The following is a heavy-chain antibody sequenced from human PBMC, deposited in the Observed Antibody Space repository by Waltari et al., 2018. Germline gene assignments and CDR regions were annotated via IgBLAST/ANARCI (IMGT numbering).Heavy chain of an antibody. Sequence: QVQLVESGGGVVQPGRSLRLSCAASGFSFSTYGMHWVRQAPGKGLEWVAHIWSDGNDKYYADSVTCRFTISRDNSKNTLYLQMNSLRAEDTAVYYCAKDYDSSGYYPPQSGYFDYWGQGTLVIVSS. V-gene: IGHV3-33*06. CDR3: AKDYDSSGYYPPQSGYFDY. J-gene: IGHJ4*02. CDR1: GFSFSTYG. CDR2: IWSDGNDK. D-gene: IGHD3-22*01.